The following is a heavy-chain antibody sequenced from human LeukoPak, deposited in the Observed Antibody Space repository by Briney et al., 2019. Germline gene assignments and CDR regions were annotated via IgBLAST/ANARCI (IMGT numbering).Heavy chain of an antibody. D-gene: IGHD5-18*01. J-gene: IGHJ4*02. CDR2: IYYSGST. Sequence: SETLSLTCTVSGGSISSSSYYWGWIRQPPGKGLEWIGSIYYSGSTYYNPSLKSRVTISVDTSKNQFSLKVSSVTAADTAVYYCARIQLWPLHYFDYWGQGTLVTVSS. CDR1: GGSISSSSYY. CDR3: ARIQLWPLHYFDY. V-gene: IGHV4-39*01.